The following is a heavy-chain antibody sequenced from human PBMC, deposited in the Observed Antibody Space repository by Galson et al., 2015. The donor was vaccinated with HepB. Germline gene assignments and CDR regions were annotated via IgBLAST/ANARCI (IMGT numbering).Heavy chain of an antibody. Sequence: SVMVSCKVSGYTLTELSMHWVRQAPGKGLEWMGGFDPEDGETIYAQKFQGRVTMTEVTSTDAAYMELSSLRSEDTGVYYCTTVEGYNFPFDYWVQGTLVAVS. J-gene: IGHJ4*02. CDR3: TTVEGYNFPFDY. D-gene: IGHD5-24*01. CDR2: FDPEDGET. V-gene: IGHV1-24*01. CDR1: GYTLTELS.